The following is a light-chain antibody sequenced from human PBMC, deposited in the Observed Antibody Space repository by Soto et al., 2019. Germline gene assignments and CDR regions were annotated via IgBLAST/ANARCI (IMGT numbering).Light chain of an antibody. J-gene: IGKJ1*01. CDR2: GAS. CDR1: QSADSTY. V-gene: IGKV3-20*01. Sequence: DIVLTQSPGTLPLSPGESATLSFRASQSADSTYVTWYQQKPGQAPRLLIYGASGRATGVPDRFSGSGSGTDFTLTISRLEHEDFAVYYCQHYASSRTFGQGTKVDIK. CDR3: QHYASSRT.